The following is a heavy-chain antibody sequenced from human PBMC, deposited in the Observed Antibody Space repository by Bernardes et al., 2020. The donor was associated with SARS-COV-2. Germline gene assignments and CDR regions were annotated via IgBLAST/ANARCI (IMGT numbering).Heavy chain of an antibody. CDR1: GYTLPELS. D-gene: IGHD6-25*01. Sequence: ASVKVSCKVSGYTLPELSLHWVRQAPGKGLEWMGGFDPEDGETVYAQNLQGRFTVSRDNSKNTLFLQMNSLRTDDTAVYYCHLNARRPEFFDSWGQGSLVTVSS. J-gene: IGHJ4*02. V-gene: IGHV1-24*01. CDR2: FDPEDGET. CDR3: HLNARRPEFFDS.